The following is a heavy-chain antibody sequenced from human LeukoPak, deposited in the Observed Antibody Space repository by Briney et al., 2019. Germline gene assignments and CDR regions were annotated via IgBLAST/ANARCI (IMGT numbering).Heavy chain of an antibody. J-gene: IGHJ4*02. D-gene: IGHD3-9*01. CDR1: GGSFSGYY. V-gene: IGHV4-34*01. CDR3: ARVVRYFDWLSRGGYFDY. Sequence: SETLSLTCAVYGGSFSGYYWSWIRQPPGKGLEWIGEINHSGSTNYNPSLKSRVTISVDTSKNQFSLKLSSVTAAGTAVYYCARVVRYFDWLSRGGYFDYWGQGTLATVSS. CDR2: INHSGST.